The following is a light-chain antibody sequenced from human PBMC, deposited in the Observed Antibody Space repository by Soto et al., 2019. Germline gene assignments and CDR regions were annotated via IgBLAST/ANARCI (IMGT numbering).Light chain of an antibody. Sequence: EIVLTQSPGTLSLSPGERATLSCRASHTISSSYLAWYQQKPGQAPRLLMYGISRRATGIPDRFSGSGSGTDFPLTITRLEPEDFAVYYCQQYVTSSPRTFGQGTKVKIK. V-gene: IGKV3-20*01. CDR1: HTISSSY. J-gene: IGKJ1*01. CDR2: GIS. CDR3: QQYVTSSPRT.